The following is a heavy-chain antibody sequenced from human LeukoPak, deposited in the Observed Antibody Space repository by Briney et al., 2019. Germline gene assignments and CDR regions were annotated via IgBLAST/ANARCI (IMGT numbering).Heavy chain of an antibody. CDR1: GFTFSSYW. J-gene: IGHJ4*02. CDR3: VRSLSLAY. Sequence: GGSLRLSCAASGFTFSSYWMSWVRQAPGKGLEWVANIKQDGSEKFYVDSVKGRFTISRDNAENSLYLQMNNLRVEDTAVYYCVRSLSLAYWGQGALVTVSS. V-gene: IGHV3-7*01. CDR2: IKQDGSEK.